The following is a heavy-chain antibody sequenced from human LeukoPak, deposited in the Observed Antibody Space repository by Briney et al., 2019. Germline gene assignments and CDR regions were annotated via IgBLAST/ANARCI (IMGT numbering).Heavy chain of an antibody. CDR3: AKRPVGATRGPFDY. D-gene: IGHD1-26*01. Sequence: GGSLRLSCTVSGFNFGDFAMSWVRQAPGKGLEWVSVISGSGGSTYYADSVKGRFTISRDNSKNTLYLQMNSLRAEDTAVYYCAKRPVGATRGPFDYWGQGTLVTVSS. J-gene: IGHJ4*02. V-gene: IGHV3-23*01. CDR1: GFNFGDFA. CDR2: ISGSGGST.